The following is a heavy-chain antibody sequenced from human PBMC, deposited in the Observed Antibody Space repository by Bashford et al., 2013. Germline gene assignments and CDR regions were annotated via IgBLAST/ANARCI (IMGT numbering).Heavy chain of an antibody. CDR1: GYTFTSYD. CDR3: AKSPSDNSGSSFDY. D-gene: IGHD3-10*01. Sequence: ASVKVSCKASGYTFTSYDINWVRQATGQGLEWMGWMNPNSGNTGYAQKFQGRVTMTRNTSISTAYMELSSLRAEDTAVYYCAKSPSDNSGSSFDYWGQGTLVTVSS. CDR2: MNPNSGNT. V-gene: IGHV1-8*01. J-gene: IGHJ4*02.